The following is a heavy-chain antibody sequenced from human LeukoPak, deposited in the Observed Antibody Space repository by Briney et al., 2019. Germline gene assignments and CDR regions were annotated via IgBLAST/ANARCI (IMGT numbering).Heavy chain of an antibody. CDR1: GFTFSSFG. J-gene: IGHJ4*02. CDR2: IKQDGSEK. Sequence: GGSLRLSCAASGFTFSSFGMSWVRQAPGKGLEWVANIKQDGSEKYYVDSVKGRFTISRDNAKNSLYLQMNSLRAEDTAVYYCARDLPFDYWGQGTLVTVSS. CDR3: ARDLPFDY. V-gene: IGHV3-7*01.